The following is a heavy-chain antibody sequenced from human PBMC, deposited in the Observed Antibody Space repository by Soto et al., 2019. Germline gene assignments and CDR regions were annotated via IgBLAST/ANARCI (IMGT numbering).Heavy chain of an antibody. J-gene: IGHJ6*02. CDR1: GNTFTNYY. V-gene: IGHV1-46*01. Sequence: QVQLVQSGAEVKKPVASVKVSCKALGNTFTNYYIHWVRQAPGQGLEWMGIINPSGSYTSYAQKFGGRVTMTRDTATSTVYMELSSLRSEDTAVYYCARDIPPDGMDVWGQGTTVTVSS. CDR3: ARDIPPDGMDV. CDR2: INPSGSYT.